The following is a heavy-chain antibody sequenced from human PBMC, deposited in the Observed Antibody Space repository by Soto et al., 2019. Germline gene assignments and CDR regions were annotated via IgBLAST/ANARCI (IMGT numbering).Heavy chain of an antibody. Sequence: QVLLQESGPGLVKPSGTLSLTCGFSGGSISSTSWWTWVRQPPGKGLEWIGEIYHSGTPNYNPSLKSRVTISVDESKKQFSLKLHYVTAADTAVYYCARGEMSGGIDPWGQGTLVTVSS. CDR2: IYHSGTP. CDR3: ARGEMSGGIDP. V-gene: IGHV4-4*02. CDR1: GGSISSTSW. J-gene: IGHJ5*02. D-gene: IGHD1-26*01.